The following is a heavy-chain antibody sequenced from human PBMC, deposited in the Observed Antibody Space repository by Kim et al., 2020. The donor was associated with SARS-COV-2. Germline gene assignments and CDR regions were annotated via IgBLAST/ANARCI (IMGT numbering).Heavy chain of an antibody. V-gene: IGHV3-74*01. Sequence: GGSLRLSCAASEFTLSVYWMHWVRQGPGKGLVWVSRINYDGSTTSYADSVRGRFTISRDNARNTLYLQMNSLRVEDTAVYFCARSGMCSGGDCPIAFDIWGQVTVVTVSS. CDR1: EFTLSVYW. CDR3: ARSGMCSGGDCPIAFDI. CDR2: INYDGSTT. J-gene: IGHJ3*02. D-gene: IGHD2-21*02.